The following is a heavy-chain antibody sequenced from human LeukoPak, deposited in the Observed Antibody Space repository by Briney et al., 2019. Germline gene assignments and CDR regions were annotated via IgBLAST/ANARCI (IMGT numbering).Heavy chain of an antibody. V-gene: IGHV4-4*07. CDR2: IYTSGST. Sequence: PSETLSLTCTVSGGSISSYYWSWIWQPAGKGLEWIGRIYTSGSTNYNPSLKSRVTMSVDTSKNQFSLKLSSVTAADTAVYYCAREALLWFGELLPYFDYWGQGTLVTVSS. D-gene: IGHD3-10*01. CDR3: AREALLWFGELLPYFDY. CDR1: GGSISSYY. J-gene: IGHJ4*02.